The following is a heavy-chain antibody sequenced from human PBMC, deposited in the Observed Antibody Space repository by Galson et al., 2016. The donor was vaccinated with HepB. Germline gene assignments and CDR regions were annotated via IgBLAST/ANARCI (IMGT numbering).Heavy chain of an antibody. V-gene: IGHV1-24*01. J-gene: IGHJ4*02. CDR2: FHAEDGET. CDR3: ATGVDRFFDY. CDR1: GNTFTRHY. D-gene: IGHD3-9*01. Sequence: SVKVSCKASGNTFTRHYIHWVRQAPGKGLEWVGGFHAEDGETIYAQKFRGRVTMTEDTSTDTAYMELISLRSEDTAIYYCATGVDRFFDYWGQGTLVSVSS.